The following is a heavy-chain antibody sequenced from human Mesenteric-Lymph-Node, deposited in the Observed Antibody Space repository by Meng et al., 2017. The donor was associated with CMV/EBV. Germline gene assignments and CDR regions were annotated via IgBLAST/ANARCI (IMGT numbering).Heavy chain of an antibody. V-gene: IGHV4-39*07. Sequence: SETLSLTCTVSGGSISSSSYYWGWIRQPPGKGLEWIGSIYYSGSTYYNPSLKSRVTISVDTSKNQFSLKLSSVTAADTAVYYCARESYYYDSSGYYYDAFDIWGQGTMVTVSS. CDR3: ARESYYYDSSGYYYDAFDI. J-gene: IGHJ3*02. CDR1: GGSISSSSYY. D-gene: IGHD3-22*01. CDR2: IYYSGST.